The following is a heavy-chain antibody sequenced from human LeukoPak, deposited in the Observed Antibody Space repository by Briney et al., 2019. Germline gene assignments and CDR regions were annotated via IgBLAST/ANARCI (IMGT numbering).Heavy chain of an antibody. CDR3: AKDLSAYYYDSSGYYYGWNYYYGMDV. Sequence: GGSLRLSCAASGFTFSSYGMHWVRQAPGKGLEWVAVISYDGSNKYYADSVKGRFTISRDNSKNTLYLEMNSLRAEDTAVYYCAKDLSAYYYDSSGYYYGWNYYYGMDVWGQGTTVTVSS. CDR2: ISYDGSNK. J-gene: IGHJ6*02. D-gene: IGHD3-22*01. V-gene: IGHV3-30*18. CDR1: GFTFSSYG.